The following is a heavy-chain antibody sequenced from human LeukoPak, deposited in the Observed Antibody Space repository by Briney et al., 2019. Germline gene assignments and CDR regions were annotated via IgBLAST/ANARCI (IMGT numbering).Heavy chain of an antibody. D-gene: IGHD2-15*01. CDR2: INTNTGNP. CDR3: VRGLGYCSGGSCQFDP. CDR1: GYSFTTYG. J-gene: IGHJ5*02. Sequence: ASVKVSCKASGYSFTTYGMNWVRQAPGQGLEWMGWINTNTGNPTYAQDFTGRFVFSLHTSISTAYLQISSLKAEDTAVYYCVRGLGYCSGGSCQFDPWGQGTLVTVSA. V-gene: IGHV7-4-1*02.